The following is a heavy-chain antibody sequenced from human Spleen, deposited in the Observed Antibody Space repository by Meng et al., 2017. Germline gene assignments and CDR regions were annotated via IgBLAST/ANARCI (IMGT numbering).Heavy chain of an antibody. Sequence: QGARQQWGAGLLKASETLSPTCVVSGGSFSDYYWSWIRQPPGKGLEWIGEINHSGSTNYNPSLESRATISVDTSQNNLSLKLSSVTAADSAVYYCARGPTTMAHDFDYWGQGTLVTVSS. CDR2: INHSGST. V-gene: IGHV4-34*01. D-gene: IGHD4-11*01. CDR3: ARGPTTMAHDFDY. J-gene: IGHJ4*02. CDR1: GGSFSDYY.